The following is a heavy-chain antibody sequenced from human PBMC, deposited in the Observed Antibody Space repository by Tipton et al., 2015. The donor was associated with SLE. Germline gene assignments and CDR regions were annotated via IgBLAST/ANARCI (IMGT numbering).Heavy chain of an antibody. Sequence: TLSLTCSVSDDSISTYYWSWIRQPAGKGLEWLGRLYARGPSTYNPSLKGRVPMSADTSKRHFYLILTSGTASDTAVYYCARERGPALTTATFDGFDFWGQGTMVTVSS. J-gene: IGHJ3*01. D-gene: IGHD1-14*01. CDR1: DDSISTYY. CDR2: LYARGPS. CDR3: ARERGPALTTATFDGFDF. V-gene: IGHV4-4*07.